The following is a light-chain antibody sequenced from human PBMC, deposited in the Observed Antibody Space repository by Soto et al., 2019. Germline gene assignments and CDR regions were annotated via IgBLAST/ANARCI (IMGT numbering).Light chain of an antibody. V-gene: IGLV2-14*01. Sequence: QSALTQPASVSGSPGQSITISCTGTSSDVGAYKYISWYQQHPGKAPKFLIYDVSNRPSGVSNRFSGSKSGSTASLTISGLQAEDEADYYCSAYTNIKTWVFGGGTQLTVL. CDR1: SSDVGAYKY. CDR2: DVS. J-gene: IGLJ2*01. CDR3: SAYTNIKTWV.